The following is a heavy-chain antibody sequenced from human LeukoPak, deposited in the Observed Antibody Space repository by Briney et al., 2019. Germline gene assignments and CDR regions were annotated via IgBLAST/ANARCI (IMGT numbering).Heavy chain of an antibody. Sequence: SVKVSCKASGYTFTGYYMHWVRQAPGQGLEWMGGIIPIFGTANYAQKFQGRVTITADKSTSTAYMELSSLRSEDTAVYYCATSGLELWTYYYYYYMDVWGKGTTVTVSS. CDR1: GYTFTGYY. D-gene: IGHD1-7*01. CDR2: IIPIFGTA. V-gene: IGHV1-69*06. CDR3: ATSGLELWTYYYYYYMDV. J-gene: IGHJ6*03.